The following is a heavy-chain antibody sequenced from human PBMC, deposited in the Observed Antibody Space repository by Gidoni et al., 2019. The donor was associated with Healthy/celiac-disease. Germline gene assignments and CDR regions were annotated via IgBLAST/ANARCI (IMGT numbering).Heavy chain of an antibody. CDR2: ISYDGSNK. D-gene: IGHD3-22*01. CDR3: ARVVNGAYYYDSSGYYDY. J-gene: IGHJ4*02. V-gene: IGHV3-30*04. Sequence: PGKGLEWVAVISYDGSNKYYADSVKGRFTISRDNSKNTLYLQMNSLRAEDTAVYYCARVVNGAYYYDSSGYYDYWGQGTLVTVSS.